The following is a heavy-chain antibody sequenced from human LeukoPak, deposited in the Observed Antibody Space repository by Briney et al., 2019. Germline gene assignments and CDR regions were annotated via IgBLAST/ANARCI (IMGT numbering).Heavy chain of an antibody. Sequence: PGGSLRLSCAASGFTFSSYVVTWVRQAPGRGLGWVSSIGNSGRDTYYADSMKGRFTISRDNSKSTLFLHMSSLRAGDTAIYYCARYCGADSCYSGLDYWGQGALVTVSS. D-gene: IGHD2-15*01. CDR2: IGNSGRDT. CDR1: GFTFSSYV. V-gene: IGHV3-23*01. CDR3: ARYCGADSCYSGLDY. J-gene: IGHJ4*02.